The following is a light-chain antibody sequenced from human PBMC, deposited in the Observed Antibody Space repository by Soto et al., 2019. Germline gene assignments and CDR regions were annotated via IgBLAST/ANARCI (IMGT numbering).Light chain of an antibody. Sequence: EIVLTQSPGPLALSPGERATLSCRASQSVSSSYLAWYQQKPGQAPRPLIYGASSRATGIPDRFSGSGSGTDFTLTISRLEPEDFAVYYCQQYGSSPLTFGGGTKVDIK. CDR3: QQYGSSPLT. V-gene: IGKV3-20*01. CDR2: GAS. CDR1: QSVSSSY. J-gene: IGKJ4*01.